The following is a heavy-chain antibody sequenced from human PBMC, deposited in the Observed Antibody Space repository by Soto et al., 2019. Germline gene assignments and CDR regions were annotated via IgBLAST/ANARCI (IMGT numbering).Heavy chain of an antibody. J-gene: IGHJ6*02. CDR1: GYSFSSYW. Sequence: GGSLKISCKGSGYSFSSYWIGWVRPMPGKSLEWMGIIYPGDSDTRYSPSFQGQVTISADKSISTAYLQWSSLKASDTAMYYCARHTIGSSWYNYYYGMDVWGQGTTVTAP. V-gene: IGHV5-51*01. CDR3: ARHTIGSSWYNYYYGMDV. CDR2: IYPGDSDT. D-gene: IGHD6-13*01.